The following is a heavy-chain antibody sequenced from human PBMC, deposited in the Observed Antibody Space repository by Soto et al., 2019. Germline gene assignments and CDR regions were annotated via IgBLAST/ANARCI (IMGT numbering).Heavy chain of an antibody. Sequence: GGSLRLSCAASGFTFSSYAMSWVRQAPGKGLEWVSAISGSGGSTYYADSVKGRFTISRDNSKNTLYLQMNSLGAEDTAVYYCAKGRYDSSGYYYYGMDVWGQGTTVTVS. D-gene: IGHD3-22*01. CDR1: GFTFSSYA. CDR2: ISGSGGST. V-gene: IGHV3-23*01. J-gene: IGHJ6*02. CDR3: AKGRYDSSGYYYYGMDV.